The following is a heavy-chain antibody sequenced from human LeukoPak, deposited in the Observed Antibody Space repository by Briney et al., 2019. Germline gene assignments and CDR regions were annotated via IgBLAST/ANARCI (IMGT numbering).Heavy chain of an antibody. CDR1: GYTFTGYY. D-gene: IGHD1-26*01. CDR3: AREVAGGGSYSGMHDAFDI. J-gene: IGHJ3*02. Sequence: ASVKVSCKASGYTFTGYYMHWVRQAPGQGLEWMGWINPNSGGTNYAQKFQGRVTMTTDTSITTAYMELNRLTSDDTAVYYCAREVAGGGSYSGMHDAFDIWGQGTMGTVSS. CDR2: INPNSGGT. V-gene: IGHV1-2*02.